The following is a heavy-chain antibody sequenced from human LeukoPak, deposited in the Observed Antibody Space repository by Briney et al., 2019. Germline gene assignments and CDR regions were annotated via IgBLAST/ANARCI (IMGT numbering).Heavy chain of an antibody. V-gene: IGHV1-18*01. D-gene: IGHD6-13*01. J-gene: IGHJ6*03. CDR1: GYTFTSYG. CDR3: ARGSRRSWYAGANYYYYMDV. CDR2: ISAYNGNT. Sequence: ASVKVSCKASGYTFTSYGIGWVRQAPGQGLEWMGWISAYNGNTSYAQKLQGRVTMTTDTSTSTAYMELRSLRSDDTAVYYCARGSRRSWYAGANYYYYMDVWGKGTTVTVSS.